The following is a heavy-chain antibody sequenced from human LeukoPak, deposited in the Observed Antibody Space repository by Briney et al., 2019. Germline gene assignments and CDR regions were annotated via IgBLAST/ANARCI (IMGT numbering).Heavy chain of an antibody. CDR1: GFTFSYHC. CDR2: ISSSSIYM. J-gene: IGHJ6*03. V-gene: IGHV3-21*04. CDR3: ARDLGHPKRMDV. D-gene: IGHD3-16*01. Sequence: GGSLRLSCAASGFTFSYHCMNWVRQAPGKGLEWVASISSSSIYMSYADSVKGRFTISRDNSKNTLYLQMNSLRAEDTAVYYCARDLGHPKRMDVWGKGTTVTVSS.